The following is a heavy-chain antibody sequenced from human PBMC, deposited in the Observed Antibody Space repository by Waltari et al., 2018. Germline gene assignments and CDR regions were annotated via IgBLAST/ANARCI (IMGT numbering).Heavy chain of an antibody. CDR1: GGSFSGYY. Sequence: QVQLQQWGAGLLKPSETLSLTCAVYGGSFSGYYWSWLRQPPGKGLAWIGEINHSGSTNYNPALRSRVTISVDPSKNQFALKLSSGTAADTAVYYCARGGRGSRPFDYWGQGTLVTVSS. D-gene: IGHD3-10*01. J-gene: IGHJ4*02. CDR3: ARGGRGSRPFDY. V-gene: IGHV4-34*01. CDR2: INHSGST.